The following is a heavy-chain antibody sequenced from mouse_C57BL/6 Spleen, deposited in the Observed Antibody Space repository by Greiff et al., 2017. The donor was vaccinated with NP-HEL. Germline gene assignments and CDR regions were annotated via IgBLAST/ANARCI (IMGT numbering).Heavy chain of an antibody. CDR3: AREKGGYDVYFDY. CDR2: IYPGDGDT. V-gene: IGHV1-82*01. Sequence: QVQLKESGPELVKPGASVKISCKASGYAFSSSWMNWVKQRPGKGLEWIGRIYPGDGDTNYNGKFKGKATLTADKSSSTAYMQLSSLTSEDSAVYFCAREKGGYDVYFDYWGQGTTLTVSS. J-gene: IGHJ2*01. CDR1: GYAFSSSW. D-gene: IGHD2-2*01.